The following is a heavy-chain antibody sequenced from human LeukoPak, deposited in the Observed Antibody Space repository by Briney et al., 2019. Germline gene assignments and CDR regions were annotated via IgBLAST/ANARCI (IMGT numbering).Heavy chain of an antibody. J-gene: IGHJ3*02. CDR2: IYPGDSDT. CDR1: GYSFTSYW. D-gene: IGHD3-9*01. CDR3: ARHLTSRDWYNAFDI. Sequence: GESPKISCKGSGYSFTSYWIGWVRQMPGKGLEWMGIIYPGDSDTRYSPSFQGQVTISADKSISTAYLQWSSLKASDTAMYYCARHLTSRDWYNAFDIWGQGTMVTVSS. V-gene: IGHV5-51*01.